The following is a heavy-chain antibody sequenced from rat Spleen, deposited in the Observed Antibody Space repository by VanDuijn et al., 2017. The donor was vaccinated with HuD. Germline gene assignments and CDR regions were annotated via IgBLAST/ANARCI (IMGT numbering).Heavy chain of an antibody. J-gene: IGHJ4*01. Sequence: EVQLVESGGGLVQPGRSLKLSCAASGFTFSSFPMAWVRQAPKKGLEWVAYISSGGGGIYYPDSVQGRFTISRHNAKSTLYLQMDSLRSEDTATYYCASLMYTPDYLGVMDVWGQGASVTVSS. D-gene: IGHD1-6*01. CDR3: ASLMYTPDYLGVMDV. V-gene: IGHV5-27*01. CDR2: ISSGGGGI. CDR1: GFTFSSFP.